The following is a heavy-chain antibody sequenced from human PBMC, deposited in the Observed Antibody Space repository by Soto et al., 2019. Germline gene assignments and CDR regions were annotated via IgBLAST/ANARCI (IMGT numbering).Heavy chain of an antibody. J-gene: IGHJ3*02. CDR3: ATGDSHAFDI. CDR2: INSDGSST. Sequence: EVLLVESGGGLVQPGGSLRLSCVASGFTFSSYWMHWVRQAPGKGLVWVSCINSDGSSTRYADSVKGRFTISRDNAKNGLYVQMNSLRAEDTAVYYCATGDSHAFDIWGLGTMVNVAS. D-gene: IGHD7-27*01. CDR1: GFTFSSYW. V-gene: IGHV3-74*01.